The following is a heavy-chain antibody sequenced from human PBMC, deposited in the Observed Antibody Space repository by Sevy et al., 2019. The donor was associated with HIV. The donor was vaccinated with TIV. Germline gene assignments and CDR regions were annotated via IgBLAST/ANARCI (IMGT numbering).Heavy chain of an antibody. CDR2: IIPMFGSA. V-gene: IGHV1-69*13. J-gene: IGHJ6*02. CDR1: GGTFNSNS. D-gene: IGHD6-19*01. Sequence: ASVKVSCKASGGTFNSNSVSWVRQAPGQGLEWMGGIIPMFGSADYAQKFKGRVTLTADASTSTAYLEIYNLRFEDTGVYYCARDKGWLGHRGRMDVWGQGTTVTVSS. CDR3: ARDKGWLGHRGRMDV.